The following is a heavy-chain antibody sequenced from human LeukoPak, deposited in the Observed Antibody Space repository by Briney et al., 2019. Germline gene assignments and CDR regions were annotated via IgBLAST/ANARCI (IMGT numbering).Heavy chain of an antibody. D-gene: IGHD2-2*01. Sequence: GGSLRLSCAASGFTFSSYGMHWVRQAPGKGLEWVAFIRYDGSNKYYADSVKGRFTISRDNSKNTLYLQMNSLRAEDTAVYYCAKSLNRRGLSWAVVPAAIIWGQGTLVTVSS. CDR1: GFTFSSYG. V-gene: IGHV3-30*02. J-gene: IGHJ4*02. CDR2: IRYDGSNK. CDR3: AKSLNRRGLSWAVVPAAII.